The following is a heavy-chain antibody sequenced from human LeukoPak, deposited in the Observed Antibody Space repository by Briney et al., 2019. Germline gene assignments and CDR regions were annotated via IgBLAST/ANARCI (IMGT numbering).Heavy chain of an antibody. CDR3: ARTGENYVWGSYRLYYYFDY. Sequence: QAGGSLRLSCAASGFTFSSYAMHWVRQAPGKGLEWVSYISSSSSTIYYADSVKGRFTISRDNAKNSLYLQMNSLRAEDTAVYYCARTGENYVWGSYRLYYYFDYWGQGTLVTVSS. J-gene: IGHJ4*02. V-gene: IGHV3-48*01. CDR1: GFTFSSYA. D-gene: IGHD3-16*02. CDR2: ISSSSSTI.